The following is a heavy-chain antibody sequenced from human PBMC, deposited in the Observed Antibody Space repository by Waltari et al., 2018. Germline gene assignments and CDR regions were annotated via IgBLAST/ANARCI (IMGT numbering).Heavy chain of an antibody. Sequence: QVQLVQSGSELKKPGASVKVSCKASGYTFTSYAMNWVRQAPGQGLEWMGWINTNTGNPRHAQGFTGWYVLSLDTPGSTAYRQISSLKAEDTAVNYCARVRGRAGNGFGDYWGQGTLVTVS. D-gene: IGHD6-13*01. V-gene: IGHV7-4-1*02. J-gene: IGHJ4*02. CDR2: INTNTGNP. CDR3: ARVRGRAGNGFGDY. CDR1: GYTFTSYA.